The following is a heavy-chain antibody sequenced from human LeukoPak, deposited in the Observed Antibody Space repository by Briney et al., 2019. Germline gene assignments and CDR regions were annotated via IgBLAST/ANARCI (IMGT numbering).Heavy chain of an antibody. J-gene: IGHJ3*02. CDR2: MYYSGST. D-gene: IGHD3-22*01. CDR1: GGSSSNYY. Sequence: ASETLSLTCSVSGGSSSNYYWSWIRQPPGKGLEWIGYMYYSGSTNYNPSLKSRVTISVDTSKNQFSLKLSSVTAADTAVYFCARGPYSYDSSGAFDIWGQGTMVTVSS. CDR3: ARGPYSYDSSGAFDI. V-gene: IGHV4-59*08.